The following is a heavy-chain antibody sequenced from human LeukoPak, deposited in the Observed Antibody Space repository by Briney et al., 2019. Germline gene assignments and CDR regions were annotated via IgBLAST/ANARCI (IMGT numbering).Heavy chain of an antibody. Sequence: ASVKVSCKASGYTFTGYYMHWVRQAPGQGLEWMGIINPSGGSTSYAQKFQGRVTMTRDTSTSTVYMELSSLRSEDTAVYYCARDSSSLLDYYYYYMDVWGKGTTVTVSS. D-gene: IGHD6-6*01. CDR2: INPSGGST. V-gene: IGHV1-46*01. J-gene: IGHJ6*03. CDR1: GYTFTGYY. CDR3: ARDSSSLLDYYYYYMDV.